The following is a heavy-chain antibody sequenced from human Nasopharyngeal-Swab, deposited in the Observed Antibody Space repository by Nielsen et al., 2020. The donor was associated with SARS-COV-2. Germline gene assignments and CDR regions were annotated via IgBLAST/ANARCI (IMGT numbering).Heavy chain of an antibody. Sequence: GESLKISCAASGFTFSSYSMNWVRQAPGKGLEWVAVIWYDGSNKYYADSVKGRFTISRDNSKNTLYLQMNSLRAEDTAVYYCARDLEVGLSSYSNQDYWGQGTLVTVSS. CDR2: IWYDGSNK. D-gene: IGHD4-11*01. CDR1: GFTFSSYS. J-gene: IGHJ4*02. V-gene: IGHV3-33*08. CDR3: ARDLEVGLSSYSNQDY.